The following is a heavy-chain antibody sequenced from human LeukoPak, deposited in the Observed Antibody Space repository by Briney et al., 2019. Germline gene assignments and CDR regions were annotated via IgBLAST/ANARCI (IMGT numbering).Heavy chain of an antibody. CDR3: ARYDSRGSASTKFDY. D-gene: IGHD3-3*01. J-gene: IGHJ4*02. CDR2: IYGRAST. CDR1: GYSLGKNYY. Sequence: SETLSLTCAVSGYSLGKNYYWGWIRQSPGRGLEWIGRIYGRASTSYNPSLMNRVTMSVDTSKNHFSLQLTSVTAADTAVYYCARYDSRGSASTKFDYWGPGIQVTVSS. V-gene: IGHV4-38-2*01.